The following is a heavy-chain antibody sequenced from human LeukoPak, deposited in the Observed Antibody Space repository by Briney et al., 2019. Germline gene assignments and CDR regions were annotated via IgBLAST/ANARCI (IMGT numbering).Heavy chain of an antibody. V-gene: IGHV3-21*01. CDR2: IGSGSSNI. D-gene: IGHD7-27*01. J-gene: IGHJ4*02. CDR1: GFTFSSYE. CDR3: AKGDVSVTREFDY. Sequence: GGSLRLSCAASGFTFSSYEMNWVRQAPGKGLEWVSSIGSGSSNIYYADSVKGRFTISRDNAQNSLYLQMNSLRAEDTAVYYCAKGDVSVTREFDYWGQGTLVTVSS.